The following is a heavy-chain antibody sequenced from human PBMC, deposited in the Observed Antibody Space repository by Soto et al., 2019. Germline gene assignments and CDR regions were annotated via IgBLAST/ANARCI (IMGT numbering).Heavy chain of an antibody. CDR2: IYYSGST. D-gene: IGHD3-10*01. CDR3: GRGGYYGSGSYYGRNYYYGMDV. Sequence: PSETLSLTCTVSGGSISSYYWSWIRQPPGKGLEWIGYIYYSGSTNYNPSLKSRVTISVDTSKNQFSLKLSSVTAADTAVYYCGRGGYYGSGSYYGRNYYYGMDVWGQGTTVTVSS. V-gene: IGHV4-59*01. CDR1: GGSISSYY. J-gene: IGHJ6*02.